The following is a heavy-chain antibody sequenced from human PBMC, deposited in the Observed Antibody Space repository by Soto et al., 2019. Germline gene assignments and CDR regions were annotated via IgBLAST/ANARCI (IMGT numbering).Heavy chain of an antibody. CDR3: AKCMEVVTAIIDRQDPFPYYFDY. D-gene: IGHD2-21*02. CDR1: GFTFSSYG. Sequence: GGSLRLSCAASGFTFSSYGMHWVRQAPGKGLEWVAVISYDGSNKYYADSVKGRFTISRDNSKNTLYLQMNSLRAEDTAVYYCAKCMEVVTAIIDRQDPFPYYFDYWGQGTLVTVSS. V-gene: IGHV3-30*18. CDR2: ISYDGSNK. J-gene: IGHJ4*02.